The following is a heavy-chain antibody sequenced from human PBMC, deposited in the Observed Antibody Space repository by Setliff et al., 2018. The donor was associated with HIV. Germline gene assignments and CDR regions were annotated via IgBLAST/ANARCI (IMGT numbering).Heavy chain of an antibody. V-gene: IGHV3-33*01. D-gene: IGHD4-17*01. J-gene: IGHJ6*03. CDR2: IWYDGSNK. CDR1: GFTFTTYG. Sequence: GGSLRLSCAASGFTFTTYGMHWVRQAPGKGLEWVAIIWYDGSNKHYADSVKGRFTISRDDSKNTVYLQMNNLRAEDTAMYYCVRATTVLYMDVWGKGTTVTVSS. CDR3: VRATTVLYMDV.